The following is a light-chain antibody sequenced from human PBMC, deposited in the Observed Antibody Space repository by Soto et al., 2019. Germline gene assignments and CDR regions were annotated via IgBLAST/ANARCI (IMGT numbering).Light chain of an antibody. CDR2: DAS. CDR1: QSVSNY. V-gene: IGKV3-11*01. CDR3: QLRSNWPPLYT. J-gene: IGKJ2*01. Sequence: EIVLTQSPATLSLSPGERATLSCRASQSVSNYLAWYQQKPGQAPRLLISDASNRATGIPARFSGSGSGTVFTLTISSLEPEDFAVYYCQLRSNWPPLYTFGQGTKLDIK.